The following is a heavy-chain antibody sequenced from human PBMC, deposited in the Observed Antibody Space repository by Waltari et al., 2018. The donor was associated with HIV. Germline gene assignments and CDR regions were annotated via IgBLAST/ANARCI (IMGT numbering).Heavy chain of an antibody. CDR3: ATTHGSGAYDNDFDY. J-gene: IGHJ4*02. Sequence: EVKLEESGGGWVQPGGSLTFTCDASGLTFTFYWLCWVRQAPGKGLEWVANINQAGTERHYVDSVRGRFTISRDNGKTSLFLQMNSLSVEDTAVYYCATTHGSGAYDNDFDYWGQGTLV. D-gene: IGHD3-10*01. V-gene: IGHV3-7*01. CDR2: INQAGTER. CDR1: GLTFTFYW.